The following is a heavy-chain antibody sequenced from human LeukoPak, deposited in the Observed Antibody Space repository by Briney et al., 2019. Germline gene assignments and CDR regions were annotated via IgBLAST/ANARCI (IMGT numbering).Heavy chain of an antibody. CDR1: GGSISSYY. D-gene: IGHD1-1*01. CDR2: IYYSGST. CDR3: ARASSWNRYYYMDV. J-gene: IGHJ6*03. V-gene: IGHV4-59*01. Sequence: SETLSLTCTVSGGSISSYYWSWIRQPPGKGLEWIGYIYYSGSTNYNPSLKSRVTISVDTSKNQFSLKLSSVTAADTAVYYCARASSWNRYYYMDVWGKGTTVTVSS.